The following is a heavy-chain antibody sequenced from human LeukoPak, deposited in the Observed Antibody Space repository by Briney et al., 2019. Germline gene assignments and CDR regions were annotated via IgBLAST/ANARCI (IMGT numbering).Heavy chain of an antibody. CDR2: ISWNSGSI. D-gene: IGHD1-26*01. V-gene: IGHV3-9*01. CDR3: ARVRGSSNPGGGAFDI. CDR1: GFTFSSYE. J-gene: IGHJ3*02. Sequence: PGGSLRLSCAASGFTFSSYEMNWVRQAPGKGLEWVSGISWNSGSIGYADSVKGRFTISRDNAKNSLYLQMNSLRAEDTAVYYCARVRGSSNPGGGAFDIWGQGTMVTVSS.